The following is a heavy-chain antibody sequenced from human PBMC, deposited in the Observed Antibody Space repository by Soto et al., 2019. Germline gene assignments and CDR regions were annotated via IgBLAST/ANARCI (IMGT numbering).Heavy chain of an antibody. V-gene: IGHV3-30*18. CDR3: AKDTQNVPAAPGH. D-gene: IGHD2-2*01. J-gene: IGHJ4*02. Sequence: GGSLRLSCAASGFTFSTYGMHWVRQAPGKGLEWVSVISYDGSNKYYADSVKGRFTISRDNSKNTLYLQMNSLRAEDTAVYYCAKDTQNVPAAPGHWGQGTLVTV. CDR1: GFTFSTYG. CDR2: ISYDGSNK.